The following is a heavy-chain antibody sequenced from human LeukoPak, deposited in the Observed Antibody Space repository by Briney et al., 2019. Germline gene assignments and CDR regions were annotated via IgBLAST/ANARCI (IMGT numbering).Heavy chain of an antibody. V-gene: IGHV3-9*01. CDR1: GFTFDDYA. D-gene: IGHD5-18*01. Sequence: GGSLRLSCAASGFTFDDYAMHWVRQAPGKGLEWVSGISWNSGSIGYADSVKGRFTISRDNAKNSLYLQMNSLRAADTAMYYCAKAERYSHNYYYYMDVWGTGTTVTVSS. CDR3: AKAERYSHNYYYYMDV. CDR2: ISWNSGSI. J-gene: IGHJ6*03.